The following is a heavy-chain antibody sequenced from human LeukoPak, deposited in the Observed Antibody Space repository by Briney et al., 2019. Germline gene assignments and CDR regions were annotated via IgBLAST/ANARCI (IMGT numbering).Heavy chain of an antibody. CDR1: GGSISSGGYY. J-gene: IGHJ4*02. CDR3: ARGSLGIGEVIDY. D-gene: IGHD7-27*01. V-gene: IGHV4-61*02. Sequence: SQTLSLTCTVSGGSISSGGYYWSWIRQPAGKGLEWIGRVYTSGSTNYSPSLKSRVTISVDTSKNQFSLKLSSVTAADTAMYYCARGSLGIGEVIDYWGQGTLVTVSS. CDR2: VYTSGST.